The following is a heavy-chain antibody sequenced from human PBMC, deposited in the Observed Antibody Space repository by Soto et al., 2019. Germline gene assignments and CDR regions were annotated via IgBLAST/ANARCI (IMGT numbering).Heavy chain of an antibody. J-gene: IGHJ4*02. CDR3: ARGGYLVDY. CDR1: GGSISSYY. Sequence: SETLSLTCTVSGGSISSYYWSWIRQPPGKGLEWIGYIYYSGSTNYNPSLKSRVTISVDTSKNQFSLKLSSVTAADTAVYYCARGGYLVDYWGQGTLVTVSS. CDR2: IYYSGST. D-gene: IGHD6-13*01. V-gene: IGHV4-59*01.